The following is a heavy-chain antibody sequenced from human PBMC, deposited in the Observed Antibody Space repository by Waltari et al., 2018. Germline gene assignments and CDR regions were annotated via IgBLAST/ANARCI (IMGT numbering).Heavy chain of an antibody. J-gene: IGHJ3*02. CDR3: ARGGQGLDHAFDI. CDR2: ISSSSSYI. V-gene: IGHV3-21*01. CDR1: GFTFSRYS. D-gene: IGHD3-10*01. Sequence: EVQLVESGGGLVKPGGSLRLSCAASGFTFSRYSMTWVRQAPGKGLEWVASISSSSSYIYYADSVKGRFTISRDNAKNSLYLQMNSLRAEDTAVYYCARGGQGLDHAFDIWGQGTMVTVSS.